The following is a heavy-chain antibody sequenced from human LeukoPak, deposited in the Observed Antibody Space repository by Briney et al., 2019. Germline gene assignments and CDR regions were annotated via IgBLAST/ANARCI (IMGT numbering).Heavy chain of an antibody. CDR3: AREGFYGDYGY. Sequence: GGSLRLSCAASGFTFSSYWMHWVRHAPGKGLVWVSRINSDGSSTSYADSVKGRFTISRDNAKNTLYLQMNSLRAEDTAVYYCAREGFYGDYGYWGQGTLVTVSS. D-gene: IGHD4-17*01. J-gene: IGHJ4*02. CDR1: GFTFSSYW. CDR2: INSDGSST. V-gene: IGHV3-74*01.